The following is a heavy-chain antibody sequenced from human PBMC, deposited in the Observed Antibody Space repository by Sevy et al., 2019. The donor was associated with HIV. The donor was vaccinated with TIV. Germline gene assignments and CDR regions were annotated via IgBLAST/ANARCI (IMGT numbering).Heavy chain of an antibody. Sequence: GGSLRLSCAASGFTFSNYAMSWVRQAPGKGLEWVSGISGSGGSTYYAYSVKGRFTISRDNSKNTLYLQMSSLRAEDTAVYYCARNPGYCCGGTCYWYFDLWGRGTLVTVSS. J-gene: IGHJ2*01. CDR3: ARNPGYCCGGTCYWYFDL. V-gene: IGHV3-23*01. D-gene: IGHD2-15*01. CDR2: ISGSGGST. CDR1: GFTFSNYA.